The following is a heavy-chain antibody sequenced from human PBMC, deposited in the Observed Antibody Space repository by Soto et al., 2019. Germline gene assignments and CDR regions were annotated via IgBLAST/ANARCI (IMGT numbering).Heavy chain of an antibody. J-gene: IGHJ2*01. CDR1: GFIFNNYA. CDR3: VRRAGGAVVWYYDL. D-gene: IGHD2-21*01. V-gene: IGHV3-23*01. Sequence: EVQLLESGGGFVQRGGSLRLSCAASGFIFNNYAMTWVRKAPGKGLEWVARVSGRGGSAYYADSVKGRLTISRDNSNNTLYLQMTNVRGEDTAVYYCVRRAGGAVVWYYDLWGRGSLVNVFS. CDR2: VSGRGGSA.